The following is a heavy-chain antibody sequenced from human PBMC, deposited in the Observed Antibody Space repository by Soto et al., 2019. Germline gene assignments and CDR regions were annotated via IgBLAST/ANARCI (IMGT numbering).Heavy chain of an antibody. CDR2: IYYSGST. V-gene: IGHV4-39*07. CDR3: ARGLRDFDY. Sequence: SETLSLTCTVSGGSISSSSYYWGWIRQPPGKGLEWIGSIYYSGSTYYNPSLKSRVTISVDTSKNQFSLKLSSVTAADTAVYYCARGLRDFDYWGQGTLVTVSS. CDR1: GGSISSSSYY. J-gene: IGHJ4*02.